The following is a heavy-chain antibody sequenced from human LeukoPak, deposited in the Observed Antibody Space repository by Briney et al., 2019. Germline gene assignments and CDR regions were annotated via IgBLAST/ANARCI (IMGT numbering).Heavy chain of an antibody. V-gene: IGHV3-30*18. J-gene: IGHJ4*02. D-gene: IGHD5-24*01. Sequence: GRSLRLSCAASGFTFSSYGMHWVRQAPGKGLERVAVISYDGSNKYYADSVKGRFTISRDNSKNTLYLQMNSLRAEDTAVYYCAKDPGMAPIIKYYFDYWGQGTLVTVSS. CDR1: GFTFSSYG. CDR2: ISYDGSNK. CDR3: AKDPGMAPIIKYYFDY.